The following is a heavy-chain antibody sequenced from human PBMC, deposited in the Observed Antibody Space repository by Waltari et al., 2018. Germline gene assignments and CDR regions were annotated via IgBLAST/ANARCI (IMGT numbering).Heavy chain of an antibody. Sequence: QVQLVQSGAEVKKPGASVKVSCKASGYSLPNYAMHWVRQAPGQSLEWMGWINADDGNIKYSHKFQGRVIITRDTSASTAYIEVNSVNSEDTAVYYCARGYHKTAWIVDYWGQGTLVTVSS. CDR1: GYSLPNYA. CDR2: INADDGNI. V-gene: IGHV1-3*01. CDR3: ARGYHKTAWIVDY. D-gene: IGHD2-2*01. J-gene: IGHJ4*02.